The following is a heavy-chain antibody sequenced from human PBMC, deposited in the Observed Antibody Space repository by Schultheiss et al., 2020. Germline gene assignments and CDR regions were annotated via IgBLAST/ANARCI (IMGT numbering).Heavy chain of an antibody. CDR1: GYTFTSYY. D-gene: IGHD3-10*01. V-gene: IGHV1-2*06. J-gene: IGHJ4*02. Sequence: ASVKVSCKASGYTFTSYYMHWVRQAPGQGLEWMGRINPNSGGTNYAQKFQGRVTMTRDTSISTAYMELSRLRSDDTAVYYCARDDPLWFGELLPFDYWGQGTMVTVSS. CDR3: ARDDPLWFGELLPFDY. CDR2: INPNSGGT.